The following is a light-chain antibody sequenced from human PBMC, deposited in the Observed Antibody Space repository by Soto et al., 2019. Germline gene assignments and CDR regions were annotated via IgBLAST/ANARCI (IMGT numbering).Light chain of an antibody. CDR3: QQRSNWR. CDR2: DAS. CDR1: QSISSY. Sequence: EVVLTQSPGTLPLSPGERATLSCRASQSISSYLAWYQQKPGQAPRLLIYDASNRATGIPARFSGSGSGTDFTLTISSLEPEDFAVYYCQQRSNWRFGPGTKVDIK. J-gene: IGKJ3*01. V-gene: IGKV3-11*01.